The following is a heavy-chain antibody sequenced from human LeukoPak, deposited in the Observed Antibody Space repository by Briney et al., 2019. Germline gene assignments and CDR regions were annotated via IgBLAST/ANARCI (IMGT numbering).Heavy chain of an antibody. CDR3: VRESLTGDY. CDR1: GFTFDDYA. CDR2: ISWNSGSI. D-gene: IGHD3-9*01. J-gene: IGHJ4*01. V-gene: IGHV3-9*03. Sequence: GRSLRLSCAASGFTFDDYAMHWVRQGPGKGLEWVSGISWNSGSIGYADSVKGRFTISRDNSKNTLYLQMNSLRAEDVAMYYCVRESLTGDYWGQGTLVTVSS.